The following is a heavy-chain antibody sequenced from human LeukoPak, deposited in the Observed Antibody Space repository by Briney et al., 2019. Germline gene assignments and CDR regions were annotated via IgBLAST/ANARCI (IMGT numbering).Heavy chain of an antibody. V-gene: IGHV4-34*01. CDR2: INHSGST. J-gene: IGHJ5*02. Sequence: SETLSLTCAVYGGSFSGYYWSWIRQPPGKGLEWIGEINHSGSTNYNPSLKSRVTISVDTSKNQFSLKLSSVTAADTAVYYCAREAVTMVRGVRKGNWFDPWGQGTLVTVSS. CDR1: GGSFSGYY. CDR3: AREAVTMVRGVRKGNWFDP. D-gene: IGHD3-10*01.